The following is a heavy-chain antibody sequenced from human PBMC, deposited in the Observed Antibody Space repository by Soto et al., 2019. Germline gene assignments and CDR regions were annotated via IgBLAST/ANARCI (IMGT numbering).Heavy chain of an antibody. D-gene: IGHD1-26*01. CDR1: GGDLTNSG. J-gene: IGHJ4*02. Sequence: QVHLVQSGAEMKKPGSSVKVSCKVSGGDLTNSGISWVRQAPGQGLEWMGGIFPLLAMVDYSQKFQGRVTITSHESTNTAYMALGSLRSADKAVYSCAKEDGAGFKSWGQGNLVIISS. CDR2: IFPLLAMV. V-gene: IGHV1-69*04. CDR3: AKEDGAGFKS.